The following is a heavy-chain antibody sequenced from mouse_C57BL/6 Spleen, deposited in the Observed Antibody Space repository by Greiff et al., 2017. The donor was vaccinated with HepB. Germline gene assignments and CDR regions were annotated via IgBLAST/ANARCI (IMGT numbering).Heavy chain of an antibody. V-gene: IGHV1-9*01. CDR2: ILPGSAST. J-gene: IGHJ4*01. CDR3: ARLTTVVAAPYYAMDY. Sequence: VQLQQSGAELMKPGASVKLSCKATGYTFTGYWIEWVKQRPGHGLEWIGEILPGSASTNYNEKFKGKATFTADTSSNTAYMQLSSLTTEDSDISYCARLTTVVAAPYYAMDYWGQGTSVTVSS. CDR1: GYTFTGYW. D-gene: IGHD1-1*01.